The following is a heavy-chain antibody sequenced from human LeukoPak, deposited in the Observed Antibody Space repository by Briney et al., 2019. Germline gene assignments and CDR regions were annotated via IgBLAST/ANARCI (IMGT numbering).Heavy chain of an antibody. J-gene: IGHJ6*03. V-gene: IGHV1-46*01. CDR3: ARDRMTTVTWADYMDV. CDR2: INPSGGST. D-gene: IGHD4-11*01. CDR1: GYTFTSYY. Sequence: ASVKVSCKASGYTFTSYYMHWVRQAPGQGLEWMGIINPSGGSTSYAQKFQGRVTMTRDMSTSTVYMELSSLRSEDTAVYYCARDRMTTVTWADYMDVWGKGTTVTVSS.